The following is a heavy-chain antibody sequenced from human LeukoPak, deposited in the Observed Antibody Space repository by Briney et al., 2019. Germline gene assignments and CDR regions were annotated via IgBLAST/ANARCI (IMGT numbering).Heavy chain of an antibody. V-gene: IGHV3-23*01. CDR2: ISGSGGST. D-gene: IGHD3-22*01. Sequence: PGGSLRLSCAASGFTFSSYSMSWVRQAPGKGLEWVSAISGSGGSTYYADSVKGRFTISRDNSKNSLYLQMNSLRAEDTAVYYCARARYDSSGSQHWGQGTLVTVSS. J-gene: IGHJ1*01. CDR3: ARARYDSSGSQH. CDR1: GFTFSSYS.